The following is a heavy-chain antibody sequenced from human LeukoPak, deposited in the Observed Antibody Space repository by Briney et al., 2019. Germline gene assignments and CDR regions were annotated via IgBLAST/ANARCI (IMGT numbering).Heavy chain of an antibody. Sequence: GGSLRLSRAVSGITLSNYGMSWVRQAPGKGLEWVAGISDRGSRTNYADSVKGRFTISTHHPKNTLYLQMNSLRAEDTAVYFCAKRGVVIRVILVGFHKEAYYFDSWGRGALVIVSS. V-gene: IGHV3-23*01. D-gene: IGHD3-22*01. CDR1: GITLSNYG. J-gene: IGHJ4*02. CDR2: ISDRGSRT. CDR3: AKRGVVIRVILVGFHKEAYYFDS.